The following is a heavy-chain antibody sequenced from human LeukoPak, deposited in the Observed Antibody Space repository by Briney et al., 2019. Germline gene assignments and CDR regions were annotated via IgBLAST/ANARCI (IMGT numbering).Heavy chain of an antibody. CDR2: ISSSSSTI. J-gene: IGHJ6*03. V-gene: IGHV3-48*01. D-gene: IGHD1-14*01. CDR1: GFTFSSYS. Sequence: SGGSLRLSCAASGFTFSSYSMNWVRQAPGKGLEWVSYISSSSSTIYYADSVKGRFTISRDNAKNSLYLQMNSLRAEDTAVYYCARDDTGAGYYYYYMDVWGKGTTVTVSS. CDR3: ARDDTGAGYYYYYMDV.